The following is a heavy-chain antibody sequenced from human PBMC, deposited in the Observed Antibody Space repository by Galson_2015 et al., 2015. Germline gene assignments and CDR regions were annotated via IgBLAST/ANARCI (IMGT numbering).Heavy chain of an antibody. J-gene: IGHJ6*02. CDR2: ISSSSSTI. CDR3: ARDSFDDILTKGPGMDV. D-gene: IGHD3-9*01. V-gene: IGHV3-48*01. Sequence: SLRLSCAASGFTFSSYRMSWVRQAPGKGLEWVSYISSSSSTIYYADSVKGRFTISRDNAKNSLYLQMNSLRAEDTAVYYCARDSFDDILTKGPGMDVWGQGTTVTVSS. CDR1: GFTFSSYR.